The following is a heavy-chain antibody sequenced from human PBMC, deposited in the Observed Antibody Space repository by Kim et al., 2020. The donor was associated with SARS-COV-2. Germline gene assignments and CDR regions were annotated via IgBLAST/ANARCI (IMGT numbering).Heavy chain of an antibody. D-gene: IGHD3-22*01. CDR3: ASSDYYDSSGYYSHFDY. V-gene: IGHV1-69*13. CDR2: IIPIFGTA. J-gene: IGHJ4*02. CDR1: GGTFSSYA. Sequence: GASVKVSCKASGGTFSSYAISWVRQAPGQGLEWMGGIIPIFGTANYAQKFQGRVTITADESTSTAYMELSSLRSEDTAVYYCASSDYYDSSGYYSHFDYWGQGTLVTVSS.